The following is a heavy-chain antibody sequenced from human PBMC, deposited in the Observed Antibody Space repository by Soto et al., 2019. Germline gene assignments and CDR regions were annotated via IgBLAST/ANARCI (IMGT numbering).Heavy chain of an antibody. CDR1: GFTFSSYG. CDR3: AKDGYSSGWYPGY. V-gene: IGHV3-30*18. Sequence: PGGSLSLSYAASGFTFSSYGVHWVRQAPGKGLEWVAVISYDGSNKYYADSVKGRFTISRGNSKNTLYLQMNSLRAEDTAVYYCAKDGYSSGWYPGYWGQGTLVTVSS. CDR2: ISYDGSNK. J-gene: IGHJ4*02. D-gene: IGHD6-19*01.